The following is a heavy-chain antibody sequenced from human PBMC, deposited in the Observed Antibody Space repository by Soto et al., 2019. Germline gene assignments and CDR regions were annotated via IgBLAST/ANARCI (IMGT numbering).Heavy chain of an antibody. CDR1: GGSMRSTNYY. V-gene: IGHV4-39*01. J-gene: IGHJ4*02. CDR3: VRQVGDYYFDQ. CDR2: VFFNWIT. D-gene: IGHD4-17*01. Sequence: QLHLQESGPGLVKASETLSLTCTVSGGSMRSTNYYWGWIRQPPGKGLEGIGNVFFNWITFYKPSLESRVSISVDTSKSQFSLRLNSVTAADTAVYYGVRQVGDYYFDQWGQGTLVTVSS.